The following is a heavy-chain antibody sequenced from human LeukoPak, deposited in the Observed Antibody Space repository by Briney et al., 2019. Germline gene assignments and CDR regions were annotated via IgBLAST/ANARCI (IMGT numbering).Heavy chain of an antibody. J-gene: IGHJ4*02. Sequence: SETLSLTCAVYGGSFSGYYWSWIRQPPGKGLEWIGEINHSGSTNYNPSLKSRVTISVDTSKNQFSLKLSFVTAADTAVYYCARHRGAIVADDFDYWGQGTLVTVSS. CDR3: ARHRGAIVADDFDY. D-gene: IGHD5-12*01. V-gene: IGHV4-34*01. CDR2: INHSGST. CDR1: GGSFSGYY.